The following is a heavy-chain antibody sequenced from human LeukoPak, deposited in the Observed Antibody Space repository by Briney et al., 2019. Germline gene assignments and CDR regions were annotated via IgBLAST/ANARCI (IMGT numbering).Heavy chain of an antibody. CDR1: GGSFSCYY. J-gene: IGHJ6*03. CDR3: ARDDYGDFYYYYYMDV. CDR2: INHSEST. D-gene: IGHD4-17*01. V-gene: IGHV4-34*01. Sequence: SETLSLTCAVYGGSFSCYYWSWIRQPPGKGLEWIGEINHSESTNYNPSLKSRVTISVDTSKNQFSLKLSSVTAADTAVYYCARDDYGDFYYYYYMDVWGKGTTVTVSS.